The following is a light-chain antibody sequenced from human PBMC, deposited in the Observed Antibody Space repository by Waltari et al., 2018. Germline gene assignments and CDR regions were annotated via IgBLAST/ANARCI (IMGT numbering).Light chain of an antibody. CDR2: DVT. CDR1: GSDVGDFNS. Sequence: QSALTQPRSVSGSPGQSVTIFCTGTGSDVGDFNSVSWYQQHPGKAPKLVIFDVTKRPSGVPDRFSGSKSGTSASLTVSGLQAEDEADYYCCSYAGIWVFGGGTKLTVL. J-gene: IGLJ3*02. CDR3: CSYAGIWV. V-gene: IGLV2-11*01.